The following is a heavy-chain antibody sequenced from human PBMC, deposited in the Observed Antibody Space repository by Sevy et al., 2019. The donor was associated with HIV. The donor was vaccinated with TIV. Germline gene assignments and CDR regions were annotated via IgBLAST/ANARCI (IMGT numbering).Heavy chain of an antibody. J-gene: IGHJ6*02. CDR2: ISYDGSNK. V-gene: IGHV3-30*04. CDR3: ARVIAAAGYYYYYGMDV. Sequence: GGSLRLSCAASGFTFSSYAMHWVRQAPGKGLEWVAVISYDGSNKYYADSVKGRFTISRDNSKNTLYLQMNNLRAEDTAVYYCARVIAAAGYYYYYGMDVWGQGTTVTVSS. D-gene: IGHD6-13*01. CDR1: GFTFSSYA.